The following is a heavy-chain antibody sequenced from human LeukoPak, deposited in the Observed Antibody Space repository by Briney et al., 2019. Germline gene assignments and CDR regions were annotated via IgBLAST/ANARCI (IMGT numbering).Heavy chain of an antibody. J-gene: IGHJ4*02. V-gene: IGHV3-74*01. CDR1: GFTFSSYW. CDR2: INTDGSST. CDR3: ARDREDQGYFDY. Sequence: GGSLRLPCAASGFTFSSYWMHWVRQAPGKGLVWVSRINTDGSSTSYADSVKGRFTISRDNAKNTLYLQMNSLRAEDTAVYYCARDREDQGYFDYWGQGTLVTVSS.